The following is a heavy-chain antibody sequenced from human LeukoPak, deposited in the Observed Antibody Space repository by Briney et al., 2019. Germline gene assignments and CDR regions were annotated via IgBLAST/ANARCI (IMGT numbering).Heavy chain of an antibody. CDR3: ARARGGRYYDSSGYPDY. J-gene: IGHJ4*02. CDR1: GYTFTGYY. D-gene: IGHD3-22*01. CDR2: INPNSGGT. Sequence: ASVKVSCKASGYTFTGYYMHWVRQAPGQGLEWMEWINPNSGGTNYAQKFQGWVTMTRDTSISTAYMELSRLRSDDTAVYYCARARGGRYYDSSGYPDYWGRGTLVTVSS. V-gene: IGHV1-2*04.